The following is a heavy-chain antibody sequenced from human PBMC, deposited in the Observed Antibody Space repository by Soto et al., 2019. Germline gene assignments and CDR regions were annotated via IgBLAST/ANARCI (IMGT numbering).Heavy chain of an antibody. CDR3: ARGQHCYSICCPDYYYYYYYLDV. CDR1: GFTFSNYN. V-gene: IGHV3-21*01. D-gene: IGHD6-13*01. J-gene: IGHJ6*03. Sequence: EVQLVESGGGLVKPGGSLRLSCAASGFTFSNYNMNWVRQAPGKGLEWVSSISSSSGSIYFADSVKGRFTISRDNTKNSLYLQMNSLRAEDTAVYYCARGQHCYSICCPDYYYYYYYLDVWGKGTTVTVSS. CDR2: ISSSSGSI.